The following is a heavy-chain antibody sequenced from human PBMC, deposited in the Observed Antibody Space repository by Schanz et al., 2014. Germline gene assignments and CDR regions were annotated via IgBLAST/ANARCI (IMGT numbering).Heavy chain of an antibody. V-gene: IGHV3-64*04. D-gene: IGHD3-10*01. CDR2: ISSNGGST. J-gene: IGHJ6*02. CDR1: GFTFSSYS. Sequence: VQLVESGGGLVQPGGSLRLSCSASGFTFSSYSMYWVRQAPGKGLEYVSVISSNGGSTDFADSVRGRFTISRDNSMNTVYLQMNSLRSDDAAVYYCARAQGVIRLYYGVDVWGQGTTXTVSS. CDR3: ARAQGVIRLYYGVDV.